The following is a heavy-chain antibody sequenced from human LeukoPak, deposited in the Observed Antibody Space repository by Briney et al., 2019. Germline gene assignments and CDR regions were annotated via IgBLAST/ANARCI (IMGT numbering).Heavy chain of an antibody. CDR1: GASISSYY. Sequence: SETLSLTCSVSGASISSYYWSWIRQPPGKGLEWIGYLSYSGSTYYNPSLKSRVSISVDTSKNQFSPRLRSVTAADTALYYCARHDSGYDLDFWGQGTLVTVSS. J-gene: IGHJ4*02. CDR3: ARHDSGYDLDF. D-gene: IGHD5-12*01. CDR2: LSYSGST. V-gene: IGHV4-59*08.